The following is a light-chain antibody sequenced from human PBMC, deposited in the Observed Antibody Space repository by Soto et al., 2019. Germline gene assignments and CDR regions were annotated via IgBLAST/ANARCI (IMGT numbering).Light chain of an antibody. J-gene: IGLJ1*01. CDR1: SSDVGGYNY. CDR3: CSFAGSHNYV. V-gene: IGLV2-8*01. CDR2: EVS. Sequence: QSALTQPPSASGSPGQSVTISCTGPSSDVGGYNYVSWYQQHPGKAPKLMIYEVSNRPSGVPYPVSGSKSGNTASLTVSGPQAEDESYYYSCSFAGSHNYVFGTGTKLTVL.